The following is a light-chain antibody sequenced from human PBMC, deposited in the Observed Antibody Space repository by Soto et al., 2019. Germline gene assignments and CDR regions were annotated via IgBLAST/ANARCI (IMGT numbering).Light chain of an antibody. V-gene: IGLV2-11*01. CDR1: SSDVGGYNY. CDR3: CSYAGSYTFGVV. CDR2: DVS. J-gene: IGLJ2*01. Sequence: QSVLTQPRSVSGSPGQSVTISCTGTSSDVGGYNYDSWYQQQPGKAPKLMIYDVSKRPSGVPDRFSGSKSGNTASLTISGLQATDEAYYYCCSYAGSYTFGVVFGRGTKLTVL.